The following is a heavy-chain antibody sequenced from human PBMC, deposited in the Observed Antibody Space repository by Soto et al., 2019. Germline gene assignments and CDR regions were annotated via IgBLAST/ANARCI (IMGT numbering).Heavy chain of an antibody. J-gene: IGHJ5*01. Sequence: GSLRLSCTGSRFTFSSYAMNWVRQAPGXGLEWVSSISSSNSHIYYADSVKGRFTISRDNAKNSLYLQMNSLRVEDTAVYYCARDHIASGLTMPLGWFDSWGQGTLVTVSS. CDR2: ISSSNSHI. V-gene: IGHV3-21*01. D-gene: IGHD3-10*01. CDR1: RFTFSSYA. CDR3: ARDHIASGLTMPLGWFDS.